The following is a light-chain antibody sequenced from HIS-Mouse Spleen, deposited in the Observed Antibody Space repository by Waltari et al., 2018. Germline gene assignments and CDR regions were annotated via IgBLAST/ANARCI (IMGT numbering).Light chain of an antibody. CDR1: SSDVGGYNY. J-gene: IGLJ2*01. Sequence: QSALTQPPSASGSPGQSVTISCTGTSSDVGGYNYVSWYQQHPGKAPKLMIYEVSKRPSGVPDRFAGSKSGYTASLTVSGLQAEDVADYYCSSYAGSNNWVVFGGGTKLTVL. CDR3: SSYAGSNNWVV. V-gene: IGLV2-8*01. CDR2: EVS.